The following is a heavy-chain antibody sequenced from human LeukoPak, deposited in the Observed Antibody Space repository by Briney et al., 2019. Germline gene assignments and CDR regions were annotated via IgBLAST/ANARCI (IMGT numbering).Heavy chain of an antibody. J-gene: IGHJ6*03. D-gene: IGHD3-10*01. Sequence: GGSLRLSCAASGFTFGTSEMNWVRQAPGKGLEWLSYISTGGGTVYYADSVKGRFTISRDNAKNSLYLQMNSLRAEDTAVYYCARERSGGALYYMDVWGKGTTVTVSS. V-gene: IGHV3-48*03. CDR1: GFTFGTSE. CDR3: ARERSGGALYYMDV. CDR2: ISTGGGTV.